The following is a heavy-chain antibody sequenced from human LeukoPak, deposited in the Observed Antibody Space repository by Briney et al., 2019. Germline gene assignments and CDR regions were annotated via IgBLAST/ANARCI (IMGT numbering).Heavy chain of an antibody. V-gene: IGHV1-69*05. CDR2: IIPIFGTA. CDR1: GGTFSSSA. J-gene: IGHJ5*02. Sequence: SVKVSCKASGGTFSSSAISWVRQAPGQGLEWMGGIIPIFGTANYAQKFKGRVTITTDESTSTAYMELSSLRSEDTAVYYCARGYHRIYGGNPNAYNWFDPWGQGTLVTVSS. CDR3: ARGYHRIYGGNPNAYNWFDP. D-gene: IGHD4-23*01.